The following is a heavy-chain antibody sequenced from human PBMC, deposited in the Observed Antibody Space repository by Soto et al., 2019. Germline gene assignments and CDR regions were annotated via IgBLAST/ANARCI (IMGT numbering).Heavy chain of an antibody. CDR1: GGTFSSYT. D-gene: IGHD4-17*01. J-gene: IGHJ4*02. CDR3: ARGNYGDYVSLGY. V-gene: IGHV1-69*02. Sequence: QVQLVQSGAEVKKPGSSVKVSCKASGGTFSSYTISWVRQAPGQGLEWMGRIIPILGIANYAQKYQGRVTITADKSTSTAYMERSSLRSEDTDVYYCARGNYGDYVSLGYWGQGTLVTVSS. CDR2: IIPILGIA.